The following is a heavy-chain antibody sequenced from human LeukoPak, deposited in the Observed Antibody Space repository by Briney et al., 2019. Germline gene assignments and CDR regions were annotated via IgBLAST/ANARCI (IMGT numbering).Heavy chain of an antibody. J-gene: IGHJ4*02. V-gene: IGHV3-23*01. CDR1: GFNFGSYS. CDR2: ISADSATT. D-gene: IGHD5-18*01. Sequence: GGSLRLSCAASGFNFGSYSMTWVRQAPGKGLEWVSVISADSATTFYADSVKGRFTISRDNSKNTLYLQMNSLRAEDTAVYYCAKRGAYSPPYWGQGTLVTVSA. CDR3: AKRGAYSPPY.